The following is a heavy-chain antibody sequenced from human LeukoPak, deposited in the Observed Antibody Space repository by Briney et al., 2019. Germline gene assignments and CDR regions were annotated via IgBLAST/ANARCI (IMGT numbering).Heavy chain of an antibody. V-gene: IGHV4-39*07. Sequence: SETLSLTCTVSGGSISSSSYYWGWIRQPPGKGLEWIGSIYYSGSTYYNPSLKSRVTISVDTSKNQFSLKLSSVTAADTAVYYCARDYFAQGAAGTNWFDPWGQGTLVTVSS. CDR3: ARDYFAQGAAGTNWFDP. J-gene: IGHJ5*02. CDR1: GGSISSSSYY. D-gene: IGHD6-13*01. CDR2: IYYSGST.